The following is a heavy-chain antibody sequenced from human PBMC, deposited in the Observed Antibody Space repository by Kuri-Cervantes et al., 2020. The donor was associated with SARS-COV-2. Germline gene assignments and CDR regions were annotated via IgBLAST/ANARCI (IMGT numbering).Heavy chain of an antibody. V-gene: IGHV4-4*07. J-gene: IGHJ3*02. D-gene: IGHD4-17*01. Sequence: SETLSLTCAVSGYSISSGYYWGWIRQPAGKGLEWIGRIYTSGSTNYNPSLKSRVTMSVDTSKNQFSLKLSSVTAADTAVYYCARDLHGDYEDAVDIWGQGTMVTVSS. CDR3: ARDLHGDYEDAVDI. CDR2: IYTSGST. CDR1: GYSISSGYY.